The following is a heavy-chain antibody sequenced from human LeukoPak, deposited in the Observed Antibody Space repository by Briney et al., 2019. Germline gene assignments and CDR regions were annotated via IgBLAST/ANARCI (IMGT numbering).Heavy chain of an antibody. D-gene: IGHD3-10*01. CDR2: IIPIFGTA. V-gene: IGHV1-69*13. J-gene: IGHJ5*02. CDR1: GGTFSSYA. CDR3: ARGGGPLLWFGEDWFDP. Sequence: ASVKVSCKASGGTFSSYAISWVRQAPGQGLEWMGGIIPIFGTANYAQKFQGRVTITADESTSTAYMELSSLRSEDTAVYYCARGGGPLLWFGEDWFDPWGQGTLVTVSS.